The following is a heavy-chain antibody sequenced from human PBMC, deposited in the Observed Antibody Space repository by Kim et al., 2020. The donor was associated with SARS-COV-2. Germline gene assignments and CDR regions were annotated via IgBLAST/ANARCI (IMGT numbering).Heavy chain of an antibody. V-gene: IGHV1-69*04. CDR1: GGTFSSYA. Sequence: SVKVSCKASGGTFSSYAISWARQAPGQGLEWMGRIIPILGIANYAQKFQGRVTITADKSTSTAYMELSSLRSEDTAVYYCARPYGPRYCSGGSCEFSDYYYGMDVWGQGTTVTVSS. CDR2: IIPILGIA. J-gene: IGHJ6*02. D-gene: IGHD2-15*01. CDR3: ARPYGPRYCSGGSCEFSDYYYGMDV.